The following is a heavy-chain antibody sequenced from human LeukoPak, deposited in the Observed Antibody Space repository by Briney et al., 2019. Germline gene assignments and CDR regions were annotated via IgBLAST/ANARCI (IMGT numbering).Heavy chain of an antibody. CDR3: ARDRGLRSGSYYKAFDI. J-gene: IGHJ3*02. D-gene: IGHD1-26*01. CDR2: IYSSGST. Sequence: SETLSLTCTVSGGSISNYYWTWIRQPPEKGLEWIGYIYSSGSTNYNPSLKSRITISIDTSKNQFSLKLSSVTAADTAVYYCARDRGLRSGSYYKAFDIWGQGTMVTVSS. V-gene: IGHV4-59*01. CDR1: GGSISNYY.